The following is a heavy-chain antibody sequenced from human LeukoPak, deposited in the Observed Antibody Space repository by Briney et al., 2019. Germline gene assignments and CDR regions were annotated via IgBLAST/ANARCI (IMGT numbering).Heavy chain of an antibody. J-gene: IGHJ3*02. CDR1: GFTFSSYG. CDR2: ISYDGSNK. CDR3: ARDPPRRSGLPNAFDI. D-gene: IGHD2-15*01. V-gene: IGHV3-30*03. Sequence: GGSLRLSCAASGFTFSSYGMHWVRQAPGKGLEWVAVISYDGSNKYYADSVKGRFTISRDNSKNTLYLQMNSLRADDTAVYYCARDPPRRSGLPNAFDIWGQGTMVTVSS.